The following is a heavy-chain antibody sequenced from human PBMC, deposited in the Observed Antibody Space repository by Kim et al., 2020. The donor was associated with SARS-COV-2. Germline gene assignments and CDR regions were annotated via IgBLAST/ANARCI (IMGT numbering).Heavy chain of an antibody. D-gene: IGHD6-13*01. J-gene: IGHJ4*02. V-gene: IGHV1-69*06. CDR3: ARRSSSWLPFDY. Sequence: SVKVSCKASGFTFSSYAISWVRQAPGQGLEWMGGINPIIGTANYAQKFQGRVTMTGDTSTSTAYMELSSLRSEDTAVYYCARRSSSWLPFDYWGQGTLCTVSS. CDR1: GFTFSSYA. CDR2: INPIIGTA.